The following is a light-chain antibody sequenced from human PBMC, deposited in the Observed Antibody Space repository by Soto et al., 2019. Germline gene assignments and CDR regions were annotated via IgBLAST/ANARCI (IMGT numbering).Light chain of an antibody. J-gene: IGKJ3*01. Sequence: DIQMTQSPSSLSASVGDRVTITCQASQDISNYLNWYQQKPGKAPKLLIYDASNLETGVPSRFSGRGSGTDFTFIISSLQAEDIATYYCQQYDNLPITFGPGTKVDIK. CDR2: DAS. V-gene: IGKV1-33*01. CDR3: QQYDNLPIT. CDR1: QDISNY.